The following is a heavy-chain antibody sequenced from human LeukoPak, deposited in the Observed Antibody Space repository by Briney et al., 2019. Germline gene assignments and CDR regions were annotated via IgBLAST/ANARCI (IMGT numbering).Heavy chain of an antibody. Sequence: GGSLRLSCIASGCPFSNYWMTWVRQAPGKRLEWVANMKEDGTDKYYVDSVKGRFTISRDNARELLFLQMNSLRAEDTAVYYCARIRPSDGSAWDTGRGWFDPWGQGTLVAVSS. CDR3: ARIRPSDGSAWDTGRGWFDP. J-gene: IGHJ5*02. CDR2: MKEDGTDK. D-gene: IGHD6-19*01. CDR1: GCPFSNYW. V-gene: IGHV3-7*01.